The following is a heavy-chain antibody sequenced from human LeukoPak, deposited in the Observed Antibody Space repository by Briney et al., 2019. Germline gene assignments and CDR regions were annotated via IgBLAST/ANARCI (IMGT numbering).Heavy chain of an antibody. Sequence: GGSLRLSCAASGFTFSDYYMSWIRQAPGRGLEWVSYISSSGSTIYYADSVKGRFTISRDNAKNSLYLQMNSLRAEDTAVYYCASPTQLLWFGELASYGMDVWGQGTTVTVSS. CDR3: ASPTQLLWFGELASYGMDV. CDR1: GFTFSDYY. J-gene: IGHJ6*02. D-gene: IGHD3-10*01. V-gene: IGHV3-11*01. CDR2: ISSSGSTI.